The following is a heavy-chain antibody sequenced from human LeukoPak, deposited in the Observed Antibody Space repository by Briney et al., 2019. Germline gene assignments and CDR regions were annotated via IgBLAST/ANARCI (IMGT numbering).Heavy chain of an antibody. J-gene: IGHJ6*03. CDR1: GFTFSSYA. V-gene: IGHV3-30*04. CDR3: ARGSDYVDYYYMDV. CDR2: ISYDGSNK. D-gene: IGHD4-17*01. Sequence: PGRSLRLSCAASGFTFSSYAMHWVRQAPGKGLEWVAVISYDGSNKYYADSVKGRFTISRDNSKNTLYLQMSSLRAEDTAVYYCARGSDYVDYYYMDVWGKGTTVTVSS.